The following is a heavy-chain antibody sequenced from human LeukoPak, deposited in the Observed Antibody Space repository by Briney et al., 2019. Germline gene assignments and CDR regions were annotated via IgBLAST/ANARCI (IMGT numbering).Heavy chain of an antibody. V-gene: IGHV3-21*01. CDR2: ISSSSSYI. CDR3: VRSRSTWFGEVLAAFDI. D-gene: IGHD3-10*01. CDR1: GFTFSSHS. J-gene: IGHJ3*02. Sequence: GGSLRLSCAASGFTFSSHSLNWVRQAPGKGLEWVSSISSSSSYIYYADSVKGRFTISRDNAKNSLYLQMDSLRAEDTAVYYCVRSRSTWFGEVLAAFDIWGQGTMVTVSS.